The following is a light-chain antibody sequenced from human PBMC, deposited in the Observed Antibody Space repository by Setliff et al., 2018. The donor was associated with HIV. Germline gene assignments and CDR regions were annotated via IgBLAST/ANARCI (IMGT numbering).Light chain of an antibody. Sequence: QSAMTQPASVSGSPGQSITISCTGTSSDVGSYNLVSWYQQHPGKAPKLMIYGVAKRPSGVPDRFSGSKSGNSASLTISGLQPEDEADYYCCSYAGTYTFGVFGTGTKVTVL. V-gene: IGLV2-23*02. CDR2: GVA. J-gene: IGLJ1*01. CDR3: CSYAGTYTFGV. CDR1: SSDVGSYNL.